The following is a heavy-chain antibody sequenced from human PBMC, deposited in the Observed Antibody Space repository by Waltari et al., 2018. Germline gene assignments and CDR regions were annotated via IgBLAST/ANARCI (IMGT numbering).Heavy chain of an antibody. Sequence: QLQLQESGSGLVKPSQTLSLTCAVSGGSISRGGYSWSWIRQPPGKGLEWIGYIYHSGSTYYNPSLKSRVTISVDRSKNQFSLKLSSVTAADTAVYYCARDSCSGGSCYSWYFDYWGQGTLVTVSS. V-gene: IGHV4-30-2*01. CDR3: ARDSCSGGSCYSWYFDY. CDR1: GGSISRGGYS. D-gene: IGHD2-15*01. CDR2: IYHSGST. J-gene: IGHJ4*02.